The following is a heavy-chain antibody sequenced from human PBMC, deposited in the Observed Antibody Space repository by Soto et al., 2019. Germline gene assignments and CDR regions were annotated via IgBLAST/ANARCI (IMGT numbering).Heavy chain of an antibody. CDR3: AGVTTHGAGDWFDP. J-gene: IGHJ5*02. Sequence: PSETLSLTCTVSGVSISTNNYYWAWIRQPPGKGMEWIGTIDYVGSTYYNPSLKSRVTISVDTSKNQFSLQLTSVTAEDTALFFCAGVTTHGAGDWFDPWGQGTLVTVSS. CDR2: IDYVGST. V-gene: IGHV4-39*01. CDR1: GVSISTNNYY. D-gene: IGHD2-8*01.